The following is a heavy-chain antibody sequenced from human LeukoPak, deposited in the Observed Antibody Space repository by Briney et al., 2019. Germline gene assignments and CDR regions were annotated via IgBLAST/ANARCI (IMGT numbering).Heavy chain of an antibody. CDR2: IYYSGST. V-gene: IGHV4-59*01. Sequence: SETLSLTCTVSGGSISSYYWSWIRQPPGKGLEWIGYIYYSGSTNYNPSLKSQVTISVDTSKNQFSLKLSSVTAADTAVYYCARGTPYGDYFDYWGQGTLVTVSS. CDR1: GGSISSYY. CDR3: ARGTPYGDYFDY. D-gene: IGHD4-17*01. J-gene: IGHJ4*02.